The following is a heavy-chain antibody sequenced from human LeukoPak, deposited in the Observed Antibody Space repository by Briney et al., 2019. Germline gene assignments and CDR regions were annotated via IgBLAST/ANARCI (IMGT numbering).Heavy chain of an antibody. V-gene: IGHV4-4*07. CDR1: GGSISSYY. Sequence: SETLSLTCTVSGGSISSYYWSWIRQPAGKGLEWIGRIYTSGSTNYNPSLKSRVTMSVDTSKNQFSLKLSSVTAADTAVYYCARERAAATTHGYYHYGMDVWSQGTTVTVSS. CDR3: ARERAAATTHGYYHYGMDV. J-gene: IGHJ6*02. D-gene: IGHD1-26*01. CDR2: IYTSGST.